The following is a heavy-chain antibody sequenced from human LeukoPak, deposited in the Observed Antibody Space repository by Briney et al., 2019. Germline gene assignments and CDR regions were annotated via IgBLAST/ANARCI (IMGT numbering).Heavy chain of an antibody. V-gene: IGHV5-51*01. CDR1: GYTFTAYW. CDR3: VRQRDYYDSTGPDY. D-gene: IGHD3-22*01. J-gene: IGHJ4*02. Sequence: GESLKISCQGSGYTFTAYWIGWVRQMPGKGLEWMGIIYPSDSDTRYSPSFQGQVTISADNSIRTAYLRWSSLKTSDTAMYFCVRQRDYYDSTGPDYWGQGTLVTVSS. CDR2: IYPSDSDT.